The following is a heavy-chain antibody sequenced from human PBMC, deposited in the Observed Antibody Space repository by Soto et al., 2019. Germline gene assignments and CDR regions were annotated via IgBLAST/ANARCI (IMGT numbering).Heavy chain of an antibody. J-gene: IGHJ4*02. CDR2: IYYSGST. V-gene: IGHV4-59*02. D-gene: IGHD3-22*01. Sequence: TLSLTCTVSGGSVCGYYWSWIRQPPGKGLEWIGYIYYSGSTIYNPSLKSRVTISVDTSKNQFSLKLSSVTAADTAVYYCARARYDSSGYYYFDYWGQGTLVTVSS. CDR1: GGSVCGYY. CDR3: ARARYDSSGYYYFDY.